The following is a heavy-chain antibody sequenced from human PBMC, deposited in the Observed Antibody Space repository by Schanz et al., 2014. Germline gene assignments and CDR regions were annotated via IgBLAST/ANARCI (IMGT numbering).Heavy chain of an antibody. CDR1: GDSISSGGYY. D-gene: IGHD4-17*01. J-gene: IGHJ3*02. V-gene: IGHV4-31*03. CDR2: IYYSGSS. CDR3: ARDRGHGDLPGDI. Sequence: QVQLQESGPGLVKPSQTLSLTCTVSGDSISSGGYYWSWIRQHPGKGLEWIGYIYYSGSSDYNPSLKSRVTISVDTSKNQFSLNLSSATAADTAVYYCARDRGHGDLPGDIWGQGTMVTVSS.